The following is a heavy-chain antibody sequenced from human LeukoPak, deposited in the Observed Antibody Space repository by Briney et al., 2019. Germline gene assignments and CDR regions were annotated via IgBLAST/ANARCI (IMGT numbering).Heavy chain of an antibody. CDR3: AGGVPTDIVVVPPNYYYGMDV. D-gene: IGHD2-2*01. CDR2: IYYSGST. J-gene: IGHJ6*02. Sequence: SQTLSLTCTVSGGSISSGGYYWSWIRQHPGKGLEWIGYIYYSGSTYYNPSLKSRVTISVDTSKNQFSLKLSSVTAADTAVYYCAGGVPTDIVVVPPNYYYGMDVWGQGTTVTVS. V-gene: IGHV4-31*03. CDR1: GGSISSGGYY.